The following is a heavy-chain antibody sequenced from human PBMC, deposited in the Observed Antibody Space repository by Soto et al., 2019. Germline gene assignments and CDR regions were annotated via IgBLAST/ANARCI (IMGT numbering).Heavy chain of an antibody. CDR2: IKEDGSEK. CDR1: GFTFSRFW. V-gene: IGHV3-7*03. J-gene: IGHJ4*02. Sequence: GSLRLSFAPSGFTFSRFWTSWVRQAPGKGLEWVANIKEDGSEKYYVDSVKGRFTISRDNAKNSLFLQTKSLRAEDTAVYFCTCHPPRGDYNKYARNYWGQGTQVTVSS. D-gene: IGHD4-4*01. CDR3: TCHPPRGDYNKYARNY.